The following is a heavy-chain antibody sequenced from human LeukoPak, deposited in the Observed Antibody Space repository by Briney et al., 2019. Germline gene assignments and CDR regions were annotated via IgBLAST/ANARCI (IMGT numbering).Heavy chain of an antibody. CDR3: ARTGGSGSKFDY. CDR1: GGSFSGYY. Sequence: SETLSLTCAVYGGSFSGYYWSWIRQPPGKGLERIGEINHSGSTNYNPSLKSRVTISVDTSKNQFSLKLSSVTAADTAVYYCARTGGSGSKFDYWGQGTLVTVSS. V-gene: IGHV4-34*01. J-gene: IGHJ4*02. CDR2: INHSGST. D-gene: IGHD3-10*01.